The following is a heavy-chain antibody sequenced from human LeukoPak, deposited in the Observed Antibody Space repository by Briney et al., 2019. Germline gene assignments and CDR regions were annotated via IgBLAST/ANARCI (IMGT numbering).Heavy chain of an antibody. V-gene: IGHV1-69*13. J-gene: IGHJ4*02. D-gene: IGHD1-26*01. CDR2: IIPIFGTA. Sequence: GASVKVSCKASGGTFSSYAISWVRQAPGQGPEWMGGIIPIFGTANYAQKFQGRVTITADESTSTAYMELSSLRCEDTAVYYCARGRYSGSYSPNDYWGQGTLVTVSS. CDR3: ARGRYSGSYSPNDY. CDR1: GGTFSSYA.